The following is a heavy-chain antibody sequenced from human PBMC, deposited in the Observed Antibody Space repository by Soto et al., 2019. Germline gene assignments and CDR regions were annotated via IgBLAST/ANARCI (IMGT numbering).Heavy chain of an antibody. D-gene: IGHD1-1*01. V-gene: IGHV3-23*01. Sequence: GGSLRLSCAASGFTFSSYAMSWVRQAPGKGLEWVSAISGSGGSTYYADSVKGRFTISRDNSKNTLYLQMNSLRAEDTAVYYCAFRTGTDYYYYGMDVWGQGTTVTVSS. CDR3: AFRTGTDYYYYGMDV. J-gene: IGHJ6*02. CDR2: ISGSGGST. CDR1: GFTFSSYA.